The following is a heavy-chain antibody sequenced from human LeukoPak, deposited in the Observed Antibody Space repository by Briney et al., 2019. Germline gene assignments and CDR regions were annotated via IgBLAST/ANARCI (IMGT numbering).Heavy chain of an antibody. V-gene: IGHV3-30-3*01. CDR1: GFTFSSYA. CDR3: AREKTGDPGNFDY. J-gene: IGHJ4*02. CDR2: ISYDGSNK. D-gene: IGHD7-27*01. Sequence: GGSLRLSCAASGFTFSSYAMHWVRQAPGKGLEWVAVISYDGSNKYYADSVKGRFTISRDNAKNSLYLQMNSLRAEDTAVYYCAREKTGDPGNFDYWGQGTLVTVSS.